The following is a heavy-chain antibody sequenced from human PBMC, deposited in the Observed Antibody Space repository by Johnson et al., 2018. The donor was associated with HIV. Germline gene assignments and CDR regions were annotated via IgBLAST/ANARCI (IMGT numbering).Heavy chain of an antibody. Sequence: QVQLVESGGGVVQPGRSLRLSCAASGFTFSSYAMHWVRQAPGKGLEWVAVISYDGSNKYFADSVKGRFTNSRDNSKNTLYLQMKSLRGEDTAVYSCARGRSSSSTAAFDIWGQGTMVTVSS. J-gene: IGHJ3*02. D-gene: IGHD6-6*01. CDR2: ISYDGSNK. CDR3: ARGRSSSSTAAFDI. CDR1: GFTFSSYA. V-gene: IGHV3-30*04.